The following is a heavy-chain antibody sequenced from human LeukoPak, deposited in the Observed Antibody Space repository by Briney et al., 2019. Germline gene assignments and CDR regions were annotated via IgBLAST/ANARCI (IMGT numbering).Heavy chain of an antibody. CDR2: IIPIFGTA. CDR1: GGTFSSYA. J-gene: IGHJ4*02. D-gene: IGHD6-25*01. Sequence: SVKVSCKASGGTFSSYAISWVRQAPGQGLEWMGGIIPIFGTANYAQKFQGRVTITTDESTSTAYMELSSLRSEDTAVYYCARVGRGAASSYYFDYWGQGTLVTVSS. V-gene: IGHV1-69*05. CDR3: ARVGRGAASSYYFDY.